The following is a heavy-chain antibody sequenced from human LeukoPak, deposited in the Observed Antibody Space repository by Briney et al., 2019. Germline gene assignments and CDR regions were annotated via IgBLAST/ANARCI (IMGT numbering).Heavy chain of an antibody. V-gene: IGHV1-2*02. CDR3: ARVTGGDIVVVPAAPKRAYCDY. CDR2: INPNSGGT. J-gene: IGHJ4*02. D-gene: IGHD2-2*01. CDR1: GYTFTGYY. Sequence: GASVKVSCKASGYTFTGYYMHWVRQAPGQGLEWMGWINPNSGGTNYAQKFQGRVTMTRDTSISTAYMELSRLRSDDTAVYYCARVTGGDIVVVPAAPKRAYCDYWGQGTLVTVSS.